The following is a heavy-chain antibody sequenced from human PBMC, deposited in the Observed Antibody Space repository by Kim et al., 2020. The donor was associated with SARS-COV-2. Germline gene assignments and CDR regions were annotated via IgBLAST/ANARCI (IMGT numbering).Heavy chain of an antibody. CDR3: ARERLPYYYYYGMDV. CDR1: GYTFTSYY. J-gene: IGHJ6*02. V-gene: IGHV1-46*01. D-gene: IGHD5-12*01. CDR2: INPSGGST. Sequence: ASVKVSCKASGYTFTSYYMHWVRQAPGQGLEWMGIINPSGGSTSYAQKFQGRVTMTRDTSTSTVYMELSSLRSEDTAVYYCARERLPYYYYYGMDVWGQGTTVTVSS.